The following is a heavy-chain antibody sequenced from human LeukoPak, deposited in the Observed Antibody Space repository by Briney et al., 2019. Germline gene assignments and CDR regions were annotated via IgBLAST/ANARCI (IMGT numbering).Heavy chain of an antibody. J-gene: IGHJ4*02. Sequence: SETLSLTCAVYGGSFSGYYWSWIRQPPGKGLEWIGEINHSGSTNYNPSPKSRVTISVDTSKNQFSLKLSSVTAADTAVYYCARALCGGDCYRGNYWGQGTLVTVSS. CDR3: ARALCGGDCYRGNY. D-gene: IGHD2-21*02. CDR2: INHSGST. CDR1: GGSFSGYY. V-gene: IGHV4-34*01.